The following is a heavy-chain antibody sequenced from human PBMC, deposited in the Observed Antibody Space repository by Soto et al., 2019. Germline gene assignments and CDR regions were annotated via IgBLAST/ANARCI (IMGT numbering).Heavy chain of an antibody. D-gene: IGHD6-6*01. Sequence: ASVKVSCKASGYTFTSYDINWVRQATGQGLEWMGWMNPNSGNTGYAQKFQGRVTMTRNTSISTAYMELSSLRSEDTAVYYCARVSMGSSSEDFQHWGQGILVTVSS. J-gene: IGHJ1*01. CDR2: MNPNSGNT. V-gene: IGHV1-8*01. CDR1: GYTFTSYD. CDR3: ARVSMGSSSEDFQH.